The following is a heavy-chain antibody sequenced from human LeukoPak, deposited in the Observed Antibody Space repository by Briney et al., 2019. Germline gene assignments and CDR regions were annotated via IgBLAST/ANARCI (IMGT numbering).Heavy chain of an antibody. CDR3: ASAWNFDY. D-gene: IGHD1-1*01. J-gene: IGHJ4*02. CDR2: INPSDSDT. Sequence: GESLKISCKGSGFSLTNYWIARVRQMPGRGLEWMVIINPSDSDTRYSPSFQGQVTISADKSISTAYLQWSSLKASDSAMYYCASAWNFDYWGQGTLVTVSS. CDR1: GFSLTNYW. V-gene: IGHV5-51*01.